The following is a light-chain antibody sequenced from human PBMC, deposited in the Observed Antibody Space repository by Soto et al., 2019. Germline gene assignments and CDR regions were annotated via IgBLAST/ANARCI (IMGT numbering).Light chain of an antibody. CDR3: GSKAGSDKHVV. Sequence: QSALTQPPSASGSPGQSVTLSCSGISSDIRDSNYVSWYQQHPGKAPKLVVSEVTKRPSGVPDRFSGSRSGTTAFLTISGLQTEDEADYYCGSKAGSDKHVVFGGGTKLTGL. CDR1: SSDIRDSNY. CDR2: EVT. V-gene: IGLV2-8*01. J-gene: IGLJ2*01.